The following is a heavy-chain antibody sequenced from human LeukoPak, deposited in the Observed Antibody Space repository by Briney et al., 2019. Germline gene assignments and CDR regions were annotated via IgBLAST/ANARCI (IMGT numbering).Heavy chain of an antibody. J-gene: IGHJ4*02. CDR2: IYESGTT. CDR3: ARGAWATRLGS. D-gene: IGHD2-15*01. CDR1: GESLNSYY. V-gene: IGHV4-34*01. Sequence: PSETLSLTCAVYGESLNSYYWSWVRQPPGEGLEWIGEIYESGTTEYNPSLKSRVTISMVPSKQQFSLSLSSVTAADAAVYYCARGAWATRLGSWGLGTPVIVSS.